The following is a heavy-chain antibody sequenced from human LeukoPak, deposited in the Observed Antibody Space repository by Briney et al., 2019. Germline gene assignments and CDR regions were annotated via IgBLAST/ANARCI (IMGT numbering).Heavy chain of an antibody. J-gene: IGHJ4*02. Sequence: GASVKVSCKASGYTFTDYYMHWVRQVPGQGLEWVGWFNPTGGGSHLAQKFQGRVALTMDASINTAYLDVIRLRSDDTAFYYCAKVAFDSSGYQYYSGSWGQGSLVTVSS. V-gene: IGHV1-2*02. CDR1: GYTFTDYY. CDR2: FNPTGGGS. CDR3: AKVAFDSSGYQYYSGS. D-gene: IGHD3-22*01.